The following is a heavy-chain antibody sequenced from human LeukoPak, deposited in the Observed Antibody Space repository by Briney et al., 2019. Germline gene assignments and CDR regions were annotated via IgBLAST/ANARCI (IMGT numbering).Heavy chain of an antibody. CDR1: GFTFSSYT. CDR3: ARALTTLTYEGY. V-gene: IGHV3-21*01. CDR2: ISGSNSYI. J-gene: IGHJ4*02. D-gene: IGHD1-1*01. Sequence: GGSMRLSCAASGFTFSSYTMHWIRQAPGKGLEWVSSISGSNSYIFYADSVKGRFTVSRDNAKDSLYLQMNSLRAEDTAVYYCARALTTLTYEGYWGQGTLVTVSS.